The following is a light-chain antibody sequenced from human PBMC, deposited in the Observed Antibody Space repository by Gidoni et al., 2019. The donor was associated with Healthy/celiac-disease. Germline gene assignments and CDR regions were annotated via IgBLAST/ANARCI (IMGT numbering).Light chain of an antibody. J-gene: IGKJ5*01. CDR1: QTINNF. V-gene: IGKV1-39*01. CDR3: QQCFSSTIT. Sequence: DIKMTQSPSSLSASVGDRITITCRASQTINNFLNWYQQKPGMAPKLLIYAASNLYGGVPSRFSGSGSGSDFTLTISSLQPEDFAIYYCQQCFSSTITFGHGTRLEIK. CDR2: AAS.